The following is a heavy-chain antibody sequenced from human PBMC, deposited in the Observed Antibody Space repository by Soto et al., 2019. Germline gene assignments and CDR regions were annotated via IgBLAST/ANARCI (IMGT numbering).Heavy chain of an antibody. D-gene: IGHD6-19*01. CDR1: GFTVSSNY. V-gene: IGHV3-66*01. CDR3: ATSGWYTNFDY. CDR2: IYSGGST. Sequence: GGSLRLSCAASGFTVSSNYMSWVRQAPGKGLEWVSVIYSGGSTYYADSVKGRFTISRDNSKNTLYLQMNSLRAEDTAVYYCATSGWYTNFDYWGQGNLVTFSS. J-gene: IGHJ4*02.